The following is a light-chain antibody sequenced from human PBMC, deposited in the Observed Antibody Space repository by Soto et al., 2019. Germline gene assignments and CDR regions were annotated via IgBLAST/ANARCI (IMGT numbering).Light chain of an antibody. Sequence: DIVMTQSPDSLAVSLGERANINCKSSQSVLYSPNNKNYLAWYQQKPGQHPKLLVYWASTRESGVPDRFSGTGSGTDFTLASNSLQAEDVAVYYCQQYHSPPQTFGQGTKVEIK. CDR2: WAS. CDR1: QSVLYSPNNKNY. V-gene: IGKV4-1*01. J-gene: IGKJ1*01. CDR3: QQYHSPPQT.